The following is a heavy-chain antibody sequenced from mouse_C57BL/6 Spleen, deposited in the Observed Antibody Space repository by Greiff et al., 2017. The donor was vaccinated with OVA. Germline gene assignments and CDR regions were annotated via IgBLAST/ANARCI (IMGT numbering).Heavy chain of an antibody. CDR1: GYTFTDYN. J-gene: IGHJ1*03. V-gene: IGHV1-64*01. Sequence: QVHVKQSGPELVKPGASVKIPCKASGYTFTDYNMHWVKQRPGQGLEWIGMIHPNSGSTKYNEKFKSKATLTVDKSSSTAYMQLSSLTSEDSAVYYCASPYYYGSSHWYFDVWGTGTTVTVSS. D-gene: IGHD1-1*01. CDR2: IHPNSGST. CDR3: ASPYYYGSSHWYFDV.